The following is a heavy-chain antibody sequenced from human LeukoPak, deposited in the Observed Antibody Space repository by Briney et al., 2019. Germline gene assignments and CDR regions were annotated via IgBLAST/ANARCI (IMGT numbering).Heavy chain of an antibody. D-gene: IGHD2-21*01. CDR1: GYTFTSYY. CDR3: ATHHIRGGVHARDY. J-gene: IGHJ4*02. V-gene: IGHV1-46*01. CDR2: INPSAGNR. Sequence: ASVTVSCKASGYTFTSYYIHWVRQAPGQGLEWLGIINPSAGNRNYAQKFQGRVTMTRDTSTSTAYMELRSLRSDDTAVYYCATHHIRGGVHARDYWGQGTLVTVSS.